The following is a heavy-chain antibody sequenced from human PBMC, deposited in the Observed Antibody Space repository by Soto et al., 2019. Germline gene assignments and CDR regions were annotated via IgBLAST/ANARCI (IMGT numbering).Heavy chain of an antibody. J-gene: IGHJ4*02. Sequence: PSETLSLTWTVSGGSISSYYWSWIRQPPGKGLEWIGYIYYSGSTNYNPSLKSRVTISVDASKNQFSLKLSSVTAADTAVYYCARALTPLPGKTWGQGPLVTVSS. CDR2: IYYSGST. D-gene: IGHD3-10*01. CDR3: ARALTPLPGKT. CDR1: GGSISSYY. V-gene: IGHV4-59*01.